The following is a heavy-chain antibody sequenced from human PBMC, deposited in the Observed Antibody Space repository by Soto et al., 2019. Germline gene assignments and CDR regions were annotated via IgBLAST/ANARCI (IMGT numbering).Heavy chain of an antibody. V-gene: IGHV4-34*01. J-gene: IGHJ4*02. CDR1: GGSFSGYS. CDR2: INHTGST. Sequence: QVQLQQWGAGLLKPSETLSLTCAVYGGSFSGYSWTWIRQPPGTGLEWIGEINHTGSTNYNPSLKSRVTISVDTSKNQFSLKLTSVTAADTAVYYCARDEITGLFDYWGQGTLVTVSS. CDR3: ARDEITGLFDY. D-gene: IGHD2-8*02.